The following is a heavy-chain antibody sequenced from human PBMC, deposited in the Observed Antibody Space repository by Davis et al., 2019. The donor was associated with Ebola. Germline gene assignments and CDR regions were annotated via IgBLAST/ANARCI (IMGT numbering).Heavy chain of an antibody. CDR3: ARDQRVLWFREQAGGWFDP. CDR2: INPSGGST. J-gene: IGHJ5*02. D-gene: IGHD3-10*01. V-gene: IGHV1-46*01. CDR1: GYTFTGYY. Sequence: AASVKVSCKASGYTFTGYYMHWVRQAPGQGLEWMGIINPSGGSTSYAQKFQGRVTMTRDTSTSTVYMELSSLRSEDTAVYYCARDQRVLWFREQAGGWFDPWGQGTLVTVSS.